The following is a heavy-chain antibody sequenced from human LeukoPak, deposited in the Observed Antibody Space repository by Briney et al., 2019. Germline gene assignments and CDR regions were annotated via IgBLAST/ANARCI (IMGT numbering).Heavy chain of an antibody. CDR2: INPNSGGT. V-gene: IGHV1-2*02. CDR3: ARDIPYYDFWSAQVRFDY. D-gene: IGHD3-3*01. CDR1: GYTFTGYY. Sequence: ASVKVSYKASGYTFTGYYMHWVRQAPGQGLEWMGWINPNSGGTNYAQKFQGRVTMTRDTSISTAYMELSRLRSDDTAVYYCARDIPYYDFWSAQVRFDYWGQGTLVTVSS. J-gene: IGHJ4*02.